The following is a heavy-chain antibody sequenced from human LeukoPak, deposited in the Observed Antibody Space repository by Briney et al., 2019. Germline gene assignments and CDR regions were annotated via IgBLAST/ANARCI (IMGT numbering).Heavy chain of an antibody. Sequence: ASVKVSCKASGYTFTSYGISWVRQAPGQGLEWMGWISAYNGNTNYAQKLQGRVTMTTDTSTSTAYMELRSLRSDDTAVYYCAAGEGCSSTSCYPSFDYWGQGTRVTVSS. D-gene: IGHD2-2*01. J-gene: IGHJ4*02. CDR3: AAGEGCSSTSCYPSFDY. V-gene: IGHV1-18*01. CDR2: ISAYNGNT. CDR1: GYTFTSYG.